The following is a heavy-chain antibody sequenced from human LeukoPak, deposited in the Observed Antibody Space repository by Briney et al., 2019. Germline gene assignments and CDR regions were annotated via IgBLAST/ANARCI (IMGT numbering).Heavy chain of an antibody. J-gene: IGHJ3*02. D-gene: IGHD2-21*02. V-gene: IGHV5-51*01. CDR2: IYPGDSDT. CDR3: ARGYCGGDCYPNNAFDI. Sequence: GESLKISCKGSGYSFTNYWIGWVRQMAGQGLEWMGIIYPGDSDTTYSPSFQGQVTISVDKSITTAYLQWSSLKASDTATYYCARGYCGGDCYPNNAFDIWGQGTMVTVSS. CDR1: GYSFTNYW.